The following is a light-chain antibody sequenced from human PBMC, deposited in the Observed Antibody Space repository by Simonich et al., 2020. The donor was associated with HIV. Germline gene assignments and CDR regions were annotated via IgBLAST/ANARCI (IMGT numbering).Light chain of an antibody. V-gene: IGKV1-39*01. CDR3: QQSYSTLYT. CDR1: HSITSD. CDR2: AAS. Sequence: DIQMTPSPSSLSASVGDRVTITCRASHSITSDLNWYQQKPGKAPKLLIYAASSLQSGVPSRFSGSGSGTEFTLTISSLQPEDFATYYCQQSYSTLYTFGQGTKLEIK. J-gene: IGKJ2*01.